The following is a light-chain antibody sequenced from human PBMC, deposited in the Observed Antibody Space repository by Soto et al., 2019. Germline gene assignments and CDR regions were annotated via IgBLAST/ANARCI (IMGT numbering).Light chain of an antibody. Sequence: QSVLTQPRSVSGSPGQSVTISCTGTSSDVGGYNYVSWYQQHPGKAPELMIYDVSKRPSGVPDRFSGSKSGNTASLTISGLQAEDEADYYCCSYAGSYTYVVFGGGTKVTVL. CDR3: CSYAGSYTYVV. J-gene: IGLJ2*01. CDR1: SSDVGGYNY. CDR2: DVS. V-gene: IGLV2-11*01.